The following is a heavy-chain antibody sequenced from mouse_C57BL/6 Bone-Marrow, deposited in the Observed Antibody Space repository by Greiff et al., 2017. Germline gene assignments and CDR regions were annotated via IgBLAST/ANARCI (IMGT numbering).Heavy chain of an antibody. D-gene: IGHD1-1*01. J-gene: IGHJ4*01. CDR1: GYTFTSYG. V-gene: IGHV1-58*01. CDR3: AKLLPPCYAMDY. CDR2: IYTGNGYT. Sequence: VQLKESGAELVRPGSSVKMSCKTSGYTFTSYGINWVKQRPGQGLEWIGYIYTGNGYTEYNEKFKGKATLTSDTSSSTAYMQLSSLTSEDSAIYFCAKLLPPCYAMDYWGQGTSVTVSS.